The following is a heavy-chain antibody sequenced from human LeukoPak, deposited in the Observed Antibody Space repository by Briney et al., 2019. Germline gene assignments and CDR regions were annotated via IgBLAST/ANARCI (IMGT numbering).Heavy chain of an antibody. V-gene: IGHV3-49*04. J-gene: IGHJ4*02. D-gene: IGHD5-24*01. CDR2: IRSKPYRGTT. CDR1: GFTFSSYS. CDR3: TRGRDGYNYQFDY. Sequence: PGGSLRLSCAASGFTFSSYSMSWVRQAPGKGLEWVGFIRSKPYRGTTEYAASVKGRFNISRDDSKSIAYLQMNSLKTEDTAVYYCTRGRDGYNYQFDYWGQGTLVTVSS.